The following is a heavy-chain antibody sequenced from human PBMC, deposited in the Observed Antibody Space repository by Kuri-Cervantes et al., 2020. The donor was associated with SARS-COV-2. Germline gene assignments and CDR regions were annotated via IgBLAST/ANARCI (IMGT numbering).Heavy chain of an antibody. CDR3: ARGVRQRITIFGVVSRFDP. V-gene: IGHV4-59*01. J-gene: IGHJ5*02. CDR1: GGSISSYY. D-gene: IGHD3-3*01. Sequence: ESLKISCTVSGGSISSYYWSWIRQPPGKGLEWIGYIYYSGSTNYNPSLKSRVTISVDTSKNQFSLKLSSVTAADTAVYYCARGVRQRITIFGVVSRFDPWGQGTLVTVSS. CDR2: IYYSGST.